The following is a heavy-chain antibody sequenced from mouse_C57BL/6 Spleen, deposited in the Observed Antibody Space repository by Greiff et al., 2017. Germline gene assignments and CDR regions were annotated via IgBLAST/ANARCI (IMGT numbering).Heavy chain of an antibody. CDR2: ISYDGSN. CDR1: GYSITSGYY. D-gene: IGHD2-4*01. CDR3: ARPQYDYDDGWFAY. V-gene: IGHV3-6*01. J-gene: IGHJ3*01. Sequence: EVKVEESGPGLVKPSQSLSLTCSVTGYSITSGYYWNWIRQFPGNKLEWMGYISYDGSNNYNPSLKNRISITRDTSKNQFFLKLNSVTTEDTATYYCARPQYDYDDGWFAYWGQGTLVTVSA.